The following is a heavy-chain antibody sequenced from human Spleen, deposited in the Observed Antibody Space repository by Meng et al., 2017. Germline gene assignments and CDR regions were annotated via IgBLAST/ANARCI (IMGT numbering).Heavy chain of an antibody. D-gene: IGHD6-13*01. CDR1: GFSFSIYV. CDR2: ISPDGNYE. J-gene: IGHJ6*02. Sequence: GESLKISCAASGFSFSIYVMHWVRQAPGKGLEWVAAISPDGNYEYYPDSVKGRFTISRDNSDSTLYLQVNSLRVEDTAVYYCARGGSSSWPYYYYGMDVWGQGTTVTVSS. V-gene: IGHV3-30*01. CDR3: ARGGSSSWPYYYYGMDV.